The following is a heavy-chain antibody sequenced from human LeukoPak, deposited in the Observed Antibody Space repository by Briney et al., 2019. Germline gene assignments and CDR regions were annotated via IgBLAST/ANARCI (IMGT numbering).Heavy chain of an antibody. J-gene: IGHJ5*02. CDR3: AKILGESPRWFDP. D-gene: IGHD3-10*01. Sequence: GGSLRLSCAASGFTLSRYWMHWVRQAPGKGLVSVAHMNSDGSSTNYVDSVKGRFTISRDNAKNMLYLQMNSLRADDTAVYYCAKILGESPRWFDPWGQGTLVTVSS. CDR2: MNSDGSST. V-gene: IGHV3-74*01. CDR1: GFTLSRYW.